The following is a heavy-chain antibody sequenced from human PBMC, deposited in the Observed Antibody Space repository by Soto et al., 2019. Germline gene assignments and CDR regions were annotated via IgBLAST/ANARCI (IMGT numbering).Heavy chain of an antibody. CDR3: AGMIGDAVLSFHS. J-gene: IGHJ5*01. Sequence: QVQLQESGPGLVKPSETLSLTCTVSGGSISSYYWSWIRQPPGKGLEWIGFIFYSGSTSYNPSLKTRVTLSIDTSEYKFSLTLNSVTAADSAVYYCAGMIGDAVLSFHSWGQGTLVAVSS. V-gene: IGHV4-59*01. CDR1: GGSISSYY. D-gene: IGHD4-17*01. CDR2: IFYSGST.